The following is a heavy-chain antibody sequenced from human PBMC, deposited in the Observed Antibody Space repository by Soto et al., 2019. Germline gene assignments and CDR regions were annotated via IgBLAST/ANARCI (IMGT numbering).Heavy chain of an antibody. V-gene: IGHV1-18*04. D-gene: IGHD6-19*01. J-gene: IGHJ4*02. Sequence: GASVKVSCKASGYTFTSYGISWVRQAPGQGLEWMGWISAYNGNTNYAQKLQGRVTMTTDTSTSTAYMGLRSLRSDDTAVYYCARARPGIAVAPFDYWGQGTLVTVSS. CDR1: GYTFTSYG. CDR2: ISAYNGNT. CDR3: ARARPGIAVAPFDY.